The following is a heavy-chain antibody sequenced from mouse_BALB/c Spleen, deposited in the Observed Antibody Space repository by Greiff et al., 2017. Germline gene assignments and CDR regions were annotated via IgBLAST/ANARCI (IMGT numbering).Heavy chain of an antibody. CDR3: ARTGTDGTWFAY. D-gene: IGHD4-1*01. CDR1: SYTFTDYA. J-gene: IGHJ3*01. V-gene: IGHV1-67*01. Sequence: VKLQESGPELVRPGVSVKISCKGSSYTFTDYAMHWVKQSHAKSLEWIGVISTYYGNTNYNQKFKGKATMTVDKSSSTAYMELARLTSEDSAVYYCARTGTDGTWFAYWGQGTLVTVSA. CDR2: ISTYYGNT.